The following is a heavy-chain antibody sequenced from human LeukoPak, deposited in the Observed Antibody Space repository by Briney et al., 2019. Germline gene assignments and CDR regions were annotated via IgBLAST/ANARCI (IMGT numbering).Heavy chain of an antibody. V-gene: IGHV1-2*02. J-gene: IGHJ4*02. CDR3: ARDDGSSSWFPLDY. CDR1: GYTFTSYY. CDR2: INPKSGGT. Sequence: ASVKVSCKASGYTFTSYYMHWVRQAPGQGLEWMGWINPKSGGTNYAQKFQGRVTMTRDTSISTAYMELSRLKSDDTAVYYCARDDGSSSWFPLDYWGQGTLVTVSS. D-gene: IGHD6-13*01.